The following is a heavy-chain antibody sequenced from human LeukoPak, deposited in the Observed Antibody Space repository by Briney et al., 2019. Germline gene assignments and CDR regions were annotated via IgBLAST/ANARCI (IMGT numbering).Heavy chain of an antibody. Sequence: PGGSLRLSCSVSGFTFSSYWMTWVRQAPGKGLEWVANIRQDEGEKYYADSVWGRFTISRDNAKNLVYLEMNGLRADDTAVYYCARDYGHSGCGYLPHHWGQGTLVTVSS. CDR2: IRQDEGEK. J-gene: IGHJ5*02. CDR1: GFTFSSYW. CDR3: ARDYGHSGCGYLPHH. V-gene: IGHV3-7*01. D-gene: IGHD5-12*01.